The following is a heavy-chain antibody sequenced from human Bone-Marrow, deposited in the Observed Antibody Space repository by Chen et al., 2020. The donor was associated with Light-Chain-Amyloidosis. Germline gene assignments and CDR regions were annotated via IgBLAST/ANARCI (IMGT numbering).Heavy chain of an antibody. J-gene: IGHJ5*02. D-gene: IGHD3-16*01. CDR3: AELLDNSYAST. CDR1: GGSVSSRGFY. V-gene: IGHV4-39*01. CDR2: ISFSGNT. Sequence: QLQLQESGPELAKPSETLSLTCKVSGGSVSSRGFYWGWIRQSPGKGLEWIASISFSGNTYYNPSLKSRVTISIDTSKNQFSMKVTSVTAADTALYYSAELLDNSYASTWGQGTLVTVSS.